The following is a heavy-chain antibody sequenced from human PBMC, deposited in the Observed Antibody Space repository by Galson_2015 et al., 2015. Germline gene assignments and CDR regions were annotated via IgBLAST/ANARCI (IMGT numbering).Heavy chain of an antibody. V-gene: IGHV6-1*01. D-gene: IGHD2-15*01. CDR3: AREYCSGGGCFYYYGMDV. CDR2: TYYRSKWYN. CDR1: GDSVSSNSAA. J-gene: IGHJ6*02. Sequence: CAISGDSVSSNSAAWTWIRQSPSRGLEWLGWTYYRSKWYNDYAISVKSRITINPDTSKNQFSLQLNSVIPEDTAVYYCAREYCSGGGCFYYYGMDVWGQGTTVTVSS.